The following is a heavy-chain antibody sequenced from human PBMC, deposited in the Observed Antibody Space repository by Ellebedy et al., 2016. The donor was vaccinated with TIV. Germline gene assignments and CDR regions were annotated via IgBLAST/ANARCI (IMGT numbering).Heavy chain of an antibody. D-gene: IGHD2-15*01. Sequence: SETLSLTCAVYGGSFSGYYWSWIRQPPGKGLEWIGEINHSGSTNYNPSLKSRVTISVDTSKNQFSLKLSSVTAADTAVYYCARVKGYGDRWGQGTLVTVSS. CDR1: GGSFSGYY. CDR3: ARVKGYGDR. V-gene: IGHV4-34*01. CDR2: INHSGST. J-gene: IGHJ4*02.